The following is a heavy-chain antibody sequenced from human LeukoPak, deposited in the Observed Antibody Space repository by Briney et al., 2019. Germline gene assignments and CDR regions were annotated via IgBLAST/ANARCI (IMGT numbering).Heavy chain of an antibody. Sequence: GGSLRLSCAASGFTFSSYSMNWVRQAPGKGLEWVSSISSSSSYIYYADSVKGRFTISRDNAKNSLYLQMNSLRAEDTAVYYCARVRGESCYYDSRPLDAFDIWGQGTMVTVSS. CDR1: GFTFSSYS. CDR3: ARVRGESCYYDSRPLDAFDI. V-gene: IGHV3-21*01. D-gene: IGHD3-22*01. CDR2: ISSSSSYI. J-gene: IGHJ3*02.